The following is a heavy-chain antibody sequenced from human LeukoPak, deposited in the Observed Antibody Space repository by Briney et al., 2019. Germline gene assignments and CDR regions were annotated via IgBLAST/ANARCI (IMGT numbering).Heavy chain of an antibody. J-gene: IGHJ4*02. V-gene: IGHV3-30*18. Sequence: GRSLRLSCAASGFTFSSYGMHWVRQAPGKGLEWVAAISNDGNKKYYADSVKGRFSISRDNSKNTLYVQMHSLRPEDTAVYYCAKDHSGWYYFDYWGQGTLVTVSS. D-gene: IGHD6-19*01. CDR3: AKDHSGWYYFDY. CDR2: ISNDGNKK. CDR1: GFTFSSYG.